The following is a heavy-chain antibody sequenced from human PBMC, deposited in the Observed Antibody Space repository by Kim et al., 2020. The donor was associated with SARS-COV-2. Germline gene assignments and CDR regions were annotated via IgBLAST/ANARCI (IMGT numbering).Heavy chain of an antibody. CDR2: INHSGST. V-gene: IGHV4-34*01. J-gene: IGHJ5*02. CDR1: GGSFSGYY. CDR3: ARESPELRFLEWLNRIRFDP. D-gene: IGHD3-3*01. Sequence: SETLSLTCAVYGGSFSGYYWSWIRQPPGKGLEWIGEINHSGSTNYNPSLKSRVTISVDTSKNQFSLKLSCVTAADTAVYYCARESPELRFLEWLNRIRFDPWGQGTLVTVSS.